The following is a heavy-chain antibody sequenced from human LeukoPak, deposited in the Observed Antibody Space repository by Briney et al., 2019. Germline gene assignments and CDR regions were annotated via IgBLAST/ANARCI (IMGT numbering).Heavy chain of an antibody. V-gene: IGHV1-46*01. CDR2: INPSGGST. Sequence: ASVKVSCKASGYTFTSYYMHWVRQAPGQGLEWMGIINPSGGSTSYAQKFQGRVTMTRDTSTSTAYMELRSLRSDDTALYYCARDWVLLWFGELRHDAFDIWGQGTMVTVSS. CDR1: GYTFTSYY. CDR3: ARDWVLLWFGELRHDAFDI. D-gene: IGHD3-10*01. J-gene: IGHJ3*02.